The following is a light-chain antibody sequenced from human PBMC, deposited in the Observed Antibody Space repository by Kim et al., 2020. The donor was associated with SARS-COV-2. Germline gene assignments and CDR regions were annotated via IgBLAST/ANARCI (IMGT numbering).Light chain of an antibody. CDR1: NSDVGTYNL. Sequence: QSALTQPASVSGSPGQSITISCTGTNSDVGTYNLVSWYQQHPGKAPKLIIYEVTKRPSGLSNRFSGSKSGNTASLTISGLQAEDEADYYCCSYAGPTPSLISFGGGTQLTVL. CDR2: EVT. J-gene: IGLJ2*01. V-gene: IGLV2-23*02. CDR3: CSYAGPTPSLIS.